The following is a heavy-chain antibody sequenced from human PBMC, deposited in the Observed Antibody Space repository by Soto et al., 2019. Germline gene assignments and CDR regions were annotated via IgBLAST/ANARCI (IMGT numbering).Heavy chain of an antibody. CDR2: MNPNSGNT. D-gene: IGHD2-15*01. CDR3: SAVVAATRDGNYYYGMDV. Sequence: GASVKVSCKASGYTFTSYDINWVRQATGQGLEWMGWMNPNSGNTGYAQKFQGRVTMTRNTSISTAYMELSSLRSEDTAVYYCSAVVAATRDGNYYYGMDVWGQGTTVTV. CDR1: GYTFTSYD. V-gene: IGHV1-8*01. J-gene: IGHJ6*02.